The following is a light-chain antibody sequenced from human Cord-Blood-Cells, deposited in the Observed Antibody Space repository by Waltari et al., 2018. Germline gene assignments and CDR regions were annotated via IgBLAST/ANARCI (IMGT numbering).Light chain of an antibody. V-gene: IGKV2-28*01. CDR1: QSLLHSNGYNY. CDR2: LGS. CDR3: MQALQTPYT. J-gene: IGKJ2*01. Sequence: DIVMTQSPLSLPVTPGEPASISCRSSQSLLHSNGYNYLDWYLQKPAQSPQLLIYLGSNRASGVPDRFSGSGSGTDFTLKISRVEAEDVGVYYCMQALQTPYTFGHGTKLEIK.